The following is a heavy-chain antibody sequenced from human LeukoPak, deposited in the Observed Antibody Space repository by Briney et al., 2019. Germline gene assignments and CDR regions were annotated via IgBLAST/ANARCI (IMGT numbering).Heavy chain of an antibody. Sequence: ASVKVPCKASGYTFTGYYMHWVRQAPGQGREWMGWINPNSGGTNYAQKFQGRVTMTRDTSISTAYMELSRLRSDDTAVYYCARDRADYYDSSGYCVWGQGTLVTVSS. CDR3: ARDRADYYDSSGYCV. J-gene: IGHJ4*02. D-gene: IGHD3-22*01. CDR1: GYTFTGYY. CDR2: INPNSGGT. V-gene: IGHV1-2*02.